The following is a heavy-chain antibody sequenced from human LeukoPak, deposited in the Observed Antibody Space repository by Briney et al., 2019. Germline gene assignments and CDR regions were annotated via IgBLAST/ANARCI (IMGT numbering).Heavy chain of an antibody. CDR2: INPSGGST. J-gene: IGHJ4*02. CDR1: GYTFTSYY. CDR3: ARDARSIFGVVIQNSFDY. V-gene: IGHV1-46*01. Sequence: ASVKVSCKASGYTFTSYYMHWVRQAPGQGLEWMGIINPSGGSTSYAQKFQGRVTMTRDTSTSTVYMELSSLRSEDTAVYYCARDARSIFGVVIQNSFDYWGQGTLVTVSS. D-gene: IGHD3-3*01.